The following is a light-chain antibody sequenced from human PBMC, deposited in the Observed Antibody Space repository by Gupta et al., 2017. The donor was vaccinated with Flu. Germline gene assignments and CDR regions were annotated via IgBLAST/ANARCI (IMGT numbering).Light chain of an antibody. J-gene: IGKJ1*01. CDR2: AAS. CDR1: QSVTNNF. V-gene: IGKV3-20*01. CDR3: QQYGTSPT. Sequence: DIVLTQSPGTLSLSPGERATLSCRASQSVTNNFLAWYQQKPGQEPKFLIYAASSRATGIPDRFSGSGSGTDFPRTISRLEPEDFAVYYCQQYGTSPTFGQGTKVEIK.